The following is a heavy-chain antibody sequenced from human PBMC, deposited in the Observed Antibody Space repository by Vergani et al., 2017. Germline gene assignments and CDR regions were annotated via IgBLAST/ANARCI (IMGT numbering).Heavy chain of an antibody. V-gene: IGHV3-9*01. J-gene: IGHJ2*01. D-gene: IGHD6-13*01. Sequence: EVQLVESGGGLVQPGRSLRLSCAASGFTFDDYAMHWVRQAPGQGLEWVSGINWNSDSIAYADSVKGRFTISSDNAKNSLYLQMNSLRAEDTSLYYCVKDIAASGNYWYFDLWGRGTLVTVSS. CDR2: INWNSDSI. CDR1: GFTFDDYA. CDR3: VKDIAASGNYWYFDL.